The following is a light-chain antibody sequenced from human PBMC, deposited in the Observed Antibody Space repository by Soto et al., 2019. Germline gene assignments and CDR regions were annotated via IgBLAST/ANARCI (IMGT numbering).Light chain of an antibody. V-gene: IGKV3-11*01. J-gene: IGKJ5*01. Sequence: EIVLTQSPGTLSLSPGERATLSCRASQSVASSLAWYQQKPGQAPRLLIYDASNRATGIPARFSGSGSGTDFTLTISSLEPEDFAVYFCQQRNNWPPLTFGQGTRLEIK. CDR1: QSVASS. CDR2: DAS. CDR3: QQRNNWPPLT.